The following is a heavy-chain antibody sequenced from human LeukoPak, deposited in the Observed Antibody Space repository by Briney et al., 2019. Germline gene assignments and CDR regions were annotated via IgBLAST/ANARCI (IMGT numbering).Heavy chain of an antibody. CDR2: ISGSGGST. CDR1: GFTFSSYA. CDR3: AKWRDSSGWYYFDY. V-gene: IGHV3-23*01. J-gene: IGHJ4*02. Sequence: QPGASLRLSCAASGFTFSSYAMSWVRRAPGKGLEWVSAISGSGGSTYYADSVKGRFTISRDNSKNTLYLQMNSLRAEDTAVYYCAKWRDSSGWYYFDYWGQGTLVTVSS. D-gene: IGHD6-19*01.